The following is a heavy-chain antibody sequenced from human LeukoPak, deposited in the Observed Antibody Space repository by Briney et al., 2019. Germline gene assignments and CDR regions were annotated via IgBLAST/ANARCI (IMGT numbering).Heavy chain of an antibody. V-gene: IGHV4-34*01. J-gene: IGHJ6*02. CDR2: INHSGST. Sequence: SETLSLTCAVYGGSFSGYYWSWIRQPPGKGLEWIGEINHSGSTHYNPSLKSRVTISVDTSKNQFSLKLSSVTAADTAVYYCASDYGDGPISYYYYGMDVWGQGTTVTVSS. CDR3: ASDYGDGPISYYYYGMDV. CDR1: GGSFSGYY. D-gene: IGHD4-17*01.